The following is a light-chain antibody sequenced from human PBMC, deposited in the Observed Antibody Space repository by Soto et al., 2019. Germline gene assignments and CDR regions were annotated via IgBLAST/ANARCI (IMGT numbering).Light chain of an antibody. V-gene: IGKV1-5*03. CDR2: KAS. CDR1: QTISSW. Sequence: DIQVTQSPSTLSASVGDRVTITCRASQTISSWLAWYQQKPGKAPKLPIYKASTLKSGVPSRFSGSGSGTEFTLTISSLQPDDFATYYCQHYNSYSEAFGQGTKVDIK. CDR3: QHYNSYSEA. J-gene: IGKJ1*01.